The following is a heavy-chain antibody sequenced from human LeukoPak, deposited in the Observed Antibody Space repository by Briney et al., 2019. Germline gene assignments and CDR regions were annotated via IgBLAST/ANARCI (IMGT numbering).Heavy chain of an antibody. CDR3: ARDPSGHEGFDY. CDR1: GFTFSSYG. V-gene: IGHV3-33*01. D-gene: IGHD2-15*01. CDR2: IWYDGSKK. Sequence: GGPLRLSCAASGFTFSSYGIHWVRQAPGKGLEWVAVIWYDGSKKYYADSVKGRFTISRDNSKNTLYLQMNSLRAEDTAVYYCARDPSGHEGFDYWGQGTLVTVSS. J-gene: IGHJ4*02.